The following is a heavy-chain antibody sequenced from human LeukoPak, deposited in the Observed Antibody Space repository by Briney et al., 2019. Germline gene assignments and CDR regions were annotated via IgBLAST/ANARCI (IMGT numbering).Heavy chain of an antibody. D-gene: IGHD3-9*01. V-gene: IGHV4-39*01. Sequence: SETPSLTCTVSCASVSDSLSYWGWVRPPPRKGLEGVANVYYTGSTYYNPSLKSRVTMSVDTSKNQFSLKMTSVTAADTAIYYCARLTKGRYFDYIFAFWGQGILVTVSS. CDR2: VYYTGST. J-gene: IGHJ4*02. CDR1: CASVSDSLSY. CDR3: ARLTKGRYFDYIFAF.